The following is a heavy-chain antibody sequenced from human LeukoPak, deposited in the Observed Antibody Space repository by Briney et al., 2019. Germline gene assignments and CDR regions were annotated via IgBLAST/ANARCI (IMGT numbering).Heavy chain of an antibody. J-gene: IGHJ4*02. D-gene: IGHD5-12*01. V-gene: IGHV1-24*01. CDR3: ATGRRGYSGYDYVPEDYFDY. CDR2: FDPEDGET. CDR1: GYTLTELS. Sequence: ASVKVSCEVSGYTLTELSMHWVRQAPGKGLEWMGGFDPEDGETIYAQRFQGRVTMTEDTSTDTAYMELSSLRSEDTAVYYCATGRRGYSGYDYVPEDYFDYWGQGTLVTVSS.